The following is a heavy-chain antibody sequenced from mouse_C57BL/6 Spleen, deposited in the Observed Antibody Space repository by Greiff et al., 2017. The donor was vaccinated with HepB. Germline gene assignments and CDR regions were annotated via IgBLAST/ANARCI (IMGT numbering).Heavy chain of an antibody. J-gene: IGHJ2*01. D-gene: IGHD1-1*01. V-gene: IGHV5-4*01. CDR3: ASASYYGSPYYFDY. Sequence: EVQGVESGGGLVKPGGSLKLSCAASGFTFSSYAMSWVRQTPEKRLEWVATISDGGSYTYYPDNVKGRFTISRDNAKNNLYLQMSHLKSEDTAMYYCASASYYGSPYYFDYWGQGTTLTVSS. CDR2: ISDGGSYT. CDR1: GFTFSSYA.